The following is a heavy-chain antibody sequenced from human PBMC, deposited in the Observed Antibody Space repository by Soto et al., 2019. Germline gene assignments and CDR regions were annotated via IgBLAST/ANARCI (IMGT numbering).Heavy chain of an antibody. D-gene: IGHD3-10*01. J-gene: IGHJ4*02. CDR1: GFTFNVYY. CDR3: SRENWFQDY. CDR2: INKDGSEQ. V-gene: IGHV3-7*03. Sequence: EVQLVESGGDLVQPGGSLRLSCAASGFTFNVYYMTWVRQAPGRGLEWVASINKDGSEQYYVDSVKGRFTISRDNAKNSLYLRMNSLRAEDTALYYCSRENWFQDYWGQGTLVTVSS.